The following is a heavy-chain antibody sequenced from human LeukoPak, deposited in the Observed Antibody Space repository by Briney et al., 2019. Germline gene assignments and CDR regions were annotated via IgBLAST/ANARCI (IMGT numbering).Heavy chain of an antibody. CDR2: INWDDDK. CDR1: WFWLGRRGAM. V-gene: IGHV2-70*01. Sequence: SGPTLFHPTPPLTLTCTFSWFWLGRRGAMGNWIRQRPGKALEWLSLINWDDDKYYSTSLKTRLTISTDTYKNPVVLTMTNMDPVDTATYYCARVSGRMSGYDSGFDDWGQGTLVTVSS. CDR3: ARVSGRMSGYDSGFDD. D-gene: IGHD5-12*01. J-gene: IGHJ4*02.